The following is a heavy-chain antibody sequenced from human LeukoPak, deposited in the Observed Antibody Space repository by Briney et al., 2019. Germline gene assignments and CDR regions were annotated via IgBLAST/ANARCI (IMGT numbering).Heavy chain of an antibody. Sequence: PGESLKISCKGSGYTFSNYWITWVRQVPGKGLEWMGIISPSDSDTRYSPSFQGQVTISADTSISTAYLQWSSLKASDTAIYYCARHMNGNYGLHWGQGTLVTVSS. CDR1: GYTFSNYW. CDR2: ISPSDSDT. D-gene: IGHD1-7*01. V-gene: IGHV5-51*01. J-gene: IGHJ4*02. CDR3: ARHMNGNYGLH.